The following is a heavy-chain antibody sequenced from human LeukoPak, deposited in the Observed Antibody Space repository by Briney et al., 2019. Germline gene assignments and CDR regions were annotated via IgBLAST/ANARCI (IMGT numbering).Heavy chain of an antibody. D-gene: IGHD2-15*01. CDR1: GGSISSYY. CDR2: IYYSGST. J-gene: IGHJ4*02. Sequence: SETLSLTCTVSGGSISSYYWNWIRKPPGKGLEWIGYIYYSGSTNYNPSLKSRVTISVDTSKNQFSLKLSSVTAADTAVYYCARLSGGPKIFDYWGQGTLVTVSS. V-gene: IGHV4-59*08. CDR3: ARLSGGPKIFDY.